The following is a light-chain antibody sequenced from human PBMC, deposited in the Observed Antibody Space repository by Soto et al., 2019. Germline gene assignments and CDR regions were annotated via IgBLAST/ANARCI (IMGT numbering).Light chain of an antibody. CDR2: DAS. CDR1: QSVSDY. Sequence: EIVLTQSPATLSLSPGERATLSCRASQSVSDYLAWYQQKPGQAPRLLIYDASNRATGIPARFRGSGSGTDFTLTISSLEPEDFAVYYCQQRSNWPPYTFGQGTKLEIK. J-gene: IGKJ2*01. CDR3: QQRSNWPPYT. V-gene: IGKV3-11*01.